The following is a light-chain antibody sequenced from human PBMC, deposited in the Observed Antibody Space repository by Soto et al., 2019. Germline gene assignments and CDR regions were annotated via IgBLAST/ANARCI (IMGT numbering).Light chain of an antibody. Sequence: IQMTQSPSSLSASVADRVTITCRASQTISSSLNWYQQKPGKAPKLLIYAASSLQSGVPSRFSGSGSGTDFTLTISSLQPEDFATYYCQQSYSEITFGQGTRLEI. J-gene: IGKJ5*01. V-gene: IGKV1-39*01. CDR2: AAS. CDR3: QQSYSEIT. CDR1: QTISSS.